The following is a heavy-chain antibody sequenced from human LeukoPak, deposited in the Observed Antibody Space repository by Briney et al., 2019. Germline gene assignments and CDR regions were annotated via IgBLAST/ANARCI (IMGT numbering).Heavy chain of an antibody. CDR2: MNPNSGNA. D-gene: IGHD3-10*01. Sequence: ASVKLSCKASGYTFTSYDINWVRQATGQGLEWMGWMNPNSGNAGYAQKFQGRVTMTRNPSISTAYMELSRLRSEDTAVYYCARSFDYYGSGRGFDYWGQGTLVTVSS. V-gene: IGHV1-8*01. CDR3: ARSFDYYGSGRGFDY. CDR1: GYTFTSYD. J-gene: IGHJ4*02.